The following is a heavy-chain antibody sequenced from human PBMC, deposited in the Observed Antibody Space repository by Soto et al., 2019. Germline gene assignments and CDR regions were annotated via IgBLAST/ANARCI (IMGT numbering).Heavy chain of an antibody. J-gene: IGHJ4*02. CDR3: ARRDKDGPVRY. CDR2: ISGSGGST. V-gene: IGHV3-23*01. D-gene: IGHD2-8*01. Sequence: GGSLRLSCAASGFTFSSYAMSWVRQAPGKGLEWVSAISGSGGSTYYADSVKGRFTISRDNSKNTLYLQMNSLRAEDTAVYYCARRDKDGPVRYWGQGTLVTVSS. CDR1: GFTFSSYA.